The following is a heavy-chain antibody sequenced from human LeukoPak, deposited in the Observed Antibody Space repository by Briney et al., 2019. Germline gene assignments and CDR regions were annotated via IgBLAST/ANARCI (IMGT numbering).Heavy chain of an antibody. V-gene: IGHV3-21*01. D-gene: IGHD3-9*01. Sequence: GGSLRLSCEGATVTLTGYTMAWVRQAPGKGLEWVSYISTTSSYIYYGDSMNGRFTISRDNAKNSLFLQMNSLRVEDTAVYFCARDGVFDILTGYQGHDAFDIWGQGTMVTVSS. CDR1: TVTLTGYT. CDR2: ISTTSSYI. CDR3: ARDGVFDILTGYQGHDAFDI. J-gene: IGHJ3*02.